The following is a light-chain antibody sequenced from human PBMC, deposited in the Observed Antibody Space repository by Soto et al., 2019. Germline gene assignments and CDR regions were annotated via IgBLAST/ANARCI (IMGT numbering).Light chain of an antibody. CDR2: EVT. CDR1: SSDVGGYNY. V-gene: IGLV2-8*01. CDR3: SSYAGGYNEV. Sequence: QSALTQPPSAYGSPGQSVTISCTGTSSDVGGYNYVSWYQQHPGKAPKLLIYEVTKRPSGVPDRFSGSKSGNTASLTVSGVQAEDEADYCCSSYAGGYNEVFGTGTKVTVL. J-gene: IGLJ1*01.